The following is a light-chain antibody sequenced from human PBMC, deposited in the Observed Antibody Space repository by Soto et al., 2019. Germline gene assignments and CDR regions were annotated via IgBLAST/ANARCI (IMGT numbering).Light chain of an antibody. CDR2: GAS. CDR3: PRYDDWLRLT. J-gene: IGKJ4*01. CDR1: QSVNIY. Sequence: EIVMTQSPATLSVSPGERATLSCRASQSVNIYLAWYQQKPGKTPRLLIFGASSRATGIPDRFSGSGSRPEFDLTISSLKSEDFAVYFCPRYDDWLRLTFGGGTKVEIK. V-gene: IGKV3-15*01.